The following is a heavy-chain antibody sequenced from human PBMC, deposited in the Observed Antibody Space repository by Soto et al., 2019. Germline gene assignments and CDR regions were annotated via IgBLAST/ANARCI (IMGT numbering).Heavy chain of an antibody. CDR3: AIDSGYRTNDGCYEYFQD. D-gene: IGHD2-8*01. CDR2: ISGSGDNT. J-gene: IGHJ1*01. CDR1: GFIFSTYA. V-gene: IGHV3-23*01. Sequence: EVQLLESGGGLVQPGGSLRLSCAASGFIFSTYAMNWVRQAPGKGREWVSDISGSGDNTYYTDSVKGRFTISRDNSKKMLYLQMNSLRAEDTAVYYCAIDSGYRTNDGCYEYFQDWGQGTLVTVSS.